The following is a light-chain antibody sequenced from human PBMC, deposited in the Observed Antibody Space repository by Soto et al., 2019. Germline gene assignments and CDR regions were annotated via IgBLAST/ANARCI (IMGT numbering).Light chain of an antibody. J-gene: IGKJ5*01. CDR3: QQFGSSVT. CDR2: GSS. V-gene: IGKV3-20*01. CDR1: QTVNTDF. Sequence: EIVLTQSPGTLSLSPGDRVTLSCRASQTVNTDFVAWYQQKPGQAPRLLIFGSSKRATDIPDRFSGSGSGTDFTLTISRLEPEDFAVYYCQQFGSSVTFGQGTRLDIK.